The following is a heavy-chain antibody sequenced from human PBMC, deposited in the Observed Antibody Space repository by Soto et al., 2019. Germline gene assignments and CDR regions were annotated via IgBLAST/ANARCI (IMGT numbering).Heavy chain of an antibody. CDR3: ARGLGREYRDNRGSFHLDY. J-gene: IGHJ4*02. CDR2: LYPDGRA. V-gene: IGHV3-53*01. Sequence: EVQLVESGGGLINPGGSLRLSCAASGFTVSSNYLTWVRQAPGKGLKWVSVLYPDGRAYYADSVKGRFTISTDNSKNSVSLEMSTLRAEDTVIYYCARGLGREYRDNRGSFHLDYWGQGTLVTVSS. CDR1: GFTVSSNY. D-gene: IGHD2-2*01.